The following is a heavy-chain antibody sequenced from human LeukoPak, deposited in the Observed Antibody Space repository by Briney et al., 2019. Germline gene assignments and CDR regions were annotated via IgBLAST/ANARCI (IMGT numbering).Heavy chain of an antibody. CDR2: IHYSGTT. J-gene: IGHJ6*03. D-gene: IGHD1-1*01. CDR3: ARVSWFPGTSYYFMDV. CDR1: GGSVSSYY. V-gene: IGHV4-59*02. Sequence: SETLSLTCTVSGGSVSSYYWSWIRQPPGKGLEWIGYIHYSGTTNYNPSLKSRVTISVDTSKNQFSLKLNSVTAADTAVYYCARVSWFPGTSYYFMDVWGKGTTVTVSS.